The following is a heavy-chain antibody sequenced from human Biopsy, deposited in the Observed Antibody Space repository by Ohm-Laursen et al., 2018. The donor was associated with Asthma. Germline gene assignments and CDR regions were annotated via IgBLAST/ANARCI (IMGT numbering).Heavy chain of an antibody. CDR2: IKHDGSEK. J-gene: IGHJ1*01. CDR3: ARTFHFWSPYHAEHYQL. D-gene: IGHD3-3*02. Sequence: SLRLSCAASGFTFGDYWMSWVRQVPGKGPEWVANIKHDGSEKNHVDSLKGRFTISRDNAKNSPYLQMNSLRAEDTAVYYCARTFHFWSPYHAEHYQLWGQGTLVTVSS. CDR1: GFTFGDYW. V-gene: IGHV3-7*01.